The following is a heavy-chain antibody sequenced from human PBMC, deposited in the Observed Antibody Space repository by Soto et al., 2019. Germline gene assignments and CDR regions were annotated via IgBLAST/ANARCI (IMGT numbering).Heavy chain of an antibody. J-gene: IGHJ6*03. CDR2: ISGSGGST. CDR3: AKDVFYCSSTSCYDDYYMDV. CDR1: GFTFSSYA. D-gene: IGHD2-2*01. V-gene: IGHV3-23*01. Sequence: LRLSCAASGFTFSSYAMSWVRQPPGKGLEWVSAISGSGGSTYYADSVKGRFTISRDNSKNTLYLQMNSLRAEDTAVYYCAKDVFYCSSTSCYDDYYMDVWGKGTTDTVSS.